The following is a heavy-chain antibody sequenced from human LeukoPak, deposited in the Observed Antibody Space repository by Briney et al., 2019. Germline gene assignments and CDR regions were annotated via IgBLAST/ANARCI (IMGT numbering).Heavy chain of an antibody. CDR2: ISAYNGNT. J-gene: IGHJ4*02. CDR1: GYTFTSYG. CDR3: ARTTLTNARACYFDY. D-gene: IGHD4-11*01. V-gene: IGHV1-18*01. Sequence: VASVKVSCKASGYTFTSYGLSWVRQAPGQGLERMGWISAYNGNTNNAQKFQGRVTVTTDTSTSTAYMELRSLRSDDTALYYCARTTLTNARACYFDYWGQGTLVTVSS.